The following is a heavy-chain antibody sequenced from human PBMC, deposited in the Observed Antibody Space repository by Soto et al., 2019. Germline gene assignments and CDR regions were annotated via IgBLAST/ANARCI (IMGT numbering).Heavy chain of an antibody. D-gene: IGHD1-1*01. V-gene: IGHV4-59*01. CDR2: IYYSGSP. CDR3: ARGALATYFDY. CDR1: GGSISSYY. J-gene: IGHJ4*02. Sequence: SETLSLTCTVSGGSISSYYWSWIRQPPGKGLEWIGYIYYSGSPNYNPSLKSRVTISVDTSKNQFSLKLSSVTTADTAVYDCARGALATYFDYWGQGTMVTVSS.